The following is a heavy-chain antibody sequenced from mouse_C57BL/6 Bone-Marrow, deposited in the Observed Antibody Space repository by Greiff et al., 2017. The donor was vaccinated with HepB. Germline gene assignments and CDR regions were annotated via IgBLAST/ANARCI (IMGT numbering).Heavy chain of an antibody. V-gene: IGHV5-6*01. J-gene: IGHJ4*01. CDR1: GFTFSSYG. CDR2: ISSGGSYT. Sequence: EVQGVESGGDLVKPGGSLKLSCAASGFTFSSYGMSWVRQTPDKRLEWVANISSGGSYTYYTDSVKGRFTISRDNAKNTLYLQMSSLKSEDTAMYYCARASMDYWGQGTSVTVSS. CDR3: ARASMDY.